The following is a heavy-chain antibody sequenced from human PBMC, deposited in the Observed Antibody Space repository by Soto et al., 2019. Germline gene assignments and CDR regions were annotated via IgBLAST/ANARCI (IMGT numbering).Heavy chain of an antibody. V-gene: IGHV3-9*01. J-gene: IGHJ3*02. CDR2: ISWNSGSI. D-gene: IGHD5-12*01. CDR1: GFTFDDYA. Sequence: GGSLRLSCAASGFTFDDYAMHWVRQAPGKGLEWVSGISWNSGSIGYADSVKGRFTISRDNAKNSLYLQMNSLRAEDTALYYCAKARSGYDLPLGAFDIWGQGTMVTVSS. CDR3: AKARSGYDLPLGAFDI.